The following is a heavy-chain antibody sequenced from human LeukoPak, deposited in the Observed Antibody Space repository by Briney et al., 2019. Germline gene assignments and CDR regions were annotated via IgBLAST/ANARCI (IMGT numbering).Heavy chain of an antibody. V-gene: IGHV4-59*01. J-gene: IGHJ3*02. CDR2: IYYNGRT. D-gene: IGHD6-19*01. Sequence: SETLSLTCTVSGGSINSYYWSWIRQPPGKGLEWIGYIYYNGRTNCNPSLKTRVTISVDTSKNQFSLKLTSATAADTAVYYCARSIAVAGNDAFDIWGRGTMVTVSS. CDR1: GGSINSYY. CDR3: ARSIAVAGNDAFDI.